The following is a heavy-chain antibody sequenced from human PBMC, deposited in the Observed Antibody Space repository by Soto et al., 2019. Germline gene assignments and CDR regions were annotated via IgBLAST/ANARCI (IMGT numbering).Heavy chain of an antibody. Sequence: ASVKVSCKASGYTFTGYYMHWVRQAPGQGLEWMGWINPNSGGTNYVQKFQGWVTMTRDKSISKAYMELSRLGSDDTAVYYCARGPRPYNWNYIFAFDIWGQGTMVTVSS. D-gene: IGHD1-7*01. CDR1: GYTFTGYY. J-gene: IGHJ3*02. CDR3: ARGPRPYNWNYIFAFDI. V-gene: IGHV1-2*04. CDR2: INPNSGGT.